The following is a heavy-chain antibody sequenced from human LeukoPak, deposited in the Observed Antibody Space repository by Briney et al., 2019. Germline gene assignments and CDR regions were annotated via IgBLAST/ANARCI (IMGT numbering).Heavy chain of an antibody. Sequence: SETLSLTCTVSGGSISSYYWSWIRQPAGKGLEWIGRIYTSGSTNYNPSLKSRVTMSVDTSRKQFSLKLSSVTAADTAVYYCARDPDLYDILTGYYTDAFDIWGQGTMVTVSS. CDR1: GGSISSYY. CDR2: IYTSGST. V-gene: IGHV4-4*07. J-gene: IGHJ3*02. D-gene: IGHD3-9*01. CDR3: ARDPDLYDILTGYYTDAFDI.